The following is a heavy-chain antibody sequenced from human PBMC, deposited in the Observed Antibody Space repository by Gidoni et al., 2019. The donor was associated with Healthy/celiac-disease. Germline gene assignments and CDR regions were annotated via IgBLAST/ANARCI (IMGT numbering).Heavy chain of an antibody. CDR1: GFTVSSHY. CDR3: ARSVGDIVVVPAAMQDAFDI. J-gene: IGHJ3*02. Sequence: EVQLVESGGGLIQPGGSLRLSCAASGFTVSSHYMRWVRQAPGKGLEWVSVIYSGGSTYYADSVKGRFTISRDNSKNTLYLQMNSLRAEDTAVYYCARSVGDIVVVPAAMQDAFDIWGQGTMVTVSS. CDR2: IYSGGST. D-gene: IGHD2-2*01. V-gene: IGHV3-53*01.